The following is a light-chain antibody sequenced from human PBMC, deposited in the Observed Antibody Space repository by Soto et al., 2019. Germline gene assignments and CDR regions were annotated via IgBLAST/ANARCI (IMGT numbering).Light chain of an antibody. J-gene: IGKJ1*01. CDR3: QQYYSYPRT. V-gene: IGKV3-15*01. Sequence: EIVMTQSPATLSVSPGERATLSCRASQSVSSNLAWYQQKPGQAPRLLIYGASTRATGIPDRFSGSGSGTDFTLTISCLQSEDFATYYCQQYYSYPRTFGQGTKVDIK. CDR2: GAS. CDR1: QSVSSN.